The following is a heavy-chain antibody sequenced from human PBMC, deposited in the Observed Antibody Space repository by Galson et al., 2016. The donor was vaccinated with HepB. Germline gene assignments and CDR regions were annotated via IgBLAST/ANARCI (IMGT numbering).Heavy chain of an antibody. Sequence: SLRLSCAASGFTFSSYAMSWVRQAPGQGLEWVAAISGSGGSIYYADSVKGRFAISRDKSKNTLYLQMNSLRAEDTATYYCAKQMGTYRPYYFDCWGQGTLVTVSS. CDR1: GFTFSSYA. J-gene: IGHJ4*02. D-gene: IGHD3-16*02. CDR2: ISGSGGSI. V-gene: IGHV3-23*01. CDR3: AKQMGTYRPYYFDC.